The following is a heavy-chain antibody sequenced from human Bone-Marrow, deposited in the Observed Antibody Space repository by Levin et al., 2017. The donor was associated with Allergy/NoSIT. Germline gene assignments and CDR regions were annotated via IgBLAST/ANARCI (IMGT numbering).Heavy chain of an antibody. CDR2: VYWDDDK. D-gene: IGHD3-16*01. J-gene: IGHJ4*02. Sequence: SGPTLVKPTQTLTLTCTFSGFSLRTSGMAVSWILQPPGKAPEWIALVYWDDDKRYSPSLKSRLTITKDTSNNQADLTMTTMDPEATATSYSARTNIMITFGGVGLHVDSWGPGILVTVSS. CDR1: GFSLRTSGMA. CDR3: ARTNIMITFGGVGLHVDS. V-gene: IGHV2-5*02.